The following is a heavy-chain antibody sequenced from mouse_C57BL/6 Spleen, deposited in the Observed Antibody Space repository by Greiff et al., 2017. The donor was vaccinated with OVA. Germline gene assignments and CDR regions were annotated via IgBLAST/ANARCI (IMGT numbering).Heavy chain of an antibody. CDR2: INYDGSST. Sequence: EVKVVESEGGLVQPGSSMKLSCTASGFTFSDYYMAWVRQVPEKGLEWVANINYDGSSTYYLDSLKSRFIISRDNAKNILYLQMSSLKSEDTASYYCAREGCSSPFDVWGTGTTVTVSS. D-gene: IGHD1-1*01. J-gene: IGHJ1*03. CDR3: AREGCSSPFDV. V-gene: IGHV5-16*01. CDR1: GFTFSDYY.